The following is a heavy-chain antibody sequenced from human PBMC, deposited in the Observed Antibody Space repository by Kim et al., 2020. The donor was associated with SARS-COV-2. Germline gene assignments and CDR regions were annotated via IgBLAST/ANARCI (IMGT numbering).Heavy chain of an antibody. CDR2: ISSNGGST. D-gene: IGHD2-15*01. CDR1: GFTFSSYA. CDR3: VNDLGYCSGGSCLPLYYYYGMDV. J-gene: IGHJ6*02. Sequence: GGSLRLSCSASGFTFSSYAMHWVRQAPGKGLEYVSAISSNGGSTYYADSVKGRFTISRDNSKNTLYLQMSSLRAEDTAVYYCVNDLGYCSGGSCLPLYYYYGMDVWGQGTTVTVSS. V-gene: IGHV3-64D*09.